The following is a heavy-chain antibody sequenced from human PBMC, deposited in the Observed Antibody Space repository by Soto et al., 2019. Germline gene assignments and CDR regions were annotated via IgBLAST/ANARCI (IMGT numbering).Heavy chain of an antibody. CDR1: GFTFSSYA. J-gene: IGHJ6*02. CDR3: AKAELIVPAATYYYGMDV. Sequence: SLRLSCAASGFTFSSYAMSWVRQAPGKGLEWVSAISGSGGSTYYADSVKGRFTISRDNSKNTLYLQMNSLRAEDTAVYYCAKAELIVPAATYYYGMDVWGQGTTVTVSS. V-gene: IGHV3-23*01. CDR2: ISGSGGST. D-gene: IGHD2-2*01.